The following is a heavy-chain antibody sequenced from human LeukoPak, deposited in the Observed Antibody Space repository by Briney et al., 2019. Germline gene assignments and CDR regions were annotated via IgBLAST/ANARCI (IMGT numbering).Heavy chain of an antibody. CDR3: ARGGGANWFDP. CDR1: GGSISSTSYY. Sequence: SETLSLTCAVSGGSISSTSYYGSWIRQPAGEGLEWIGRIFNNGLTNYNPSLKSRVTISVDTSKNKFSLKLSSVTAADTAVYYCARGGGANWFDPWGQGTLVTVSS. D-gene: IGHD2-15*01. V-gene: IGHV4-61*02. J-gene: IGHJ5*02. CDR2: IFNNGLT.